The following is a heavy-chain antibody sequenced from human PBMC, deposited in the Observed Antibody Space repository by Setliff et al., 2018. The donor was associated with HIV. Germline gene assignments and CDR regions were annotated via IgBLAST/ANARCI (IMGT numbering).Heavy chain of an antibody. CDR3: VRRWYESGGYYLFDL. D-gene: IGHD3-22*01. V-gene: IGHV3-74*01. CDR1: GFTFSSYW. J-gene: IGHJ4*02. CDR2: INSEGSST. Sequence: GGSLRLSCAASGFTFSSYWMNWVRQAPGKGLVWVSYINSEGSSTSYADSAKGRFTISRDNVKNTLFLQMNSLRAEDTAVYYCVRRWYESGGYYLFDLWGQGTLVTVSS.